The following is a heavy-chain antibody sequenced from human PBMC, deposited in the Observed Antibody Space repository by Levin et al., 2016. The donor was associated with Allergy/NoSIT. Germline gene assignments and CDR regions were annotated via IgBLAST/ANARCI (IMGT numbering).Heavy chain of an antibody. J-gene: IGHJ5*02. V-gene: IGHV7-4-1*02. Sequence: WVRQAPGQGLEWMGRISTNTGSPTYAQDFTGRFVFSLDTSVSTAYLQISSLKAEDTAVYYCARGGVNWFDPWGQGTLVTVSS. CDR2: ISTNTGSP. D-gene: IGHD2-8*01. CDR3: ARGGVNWFDP.